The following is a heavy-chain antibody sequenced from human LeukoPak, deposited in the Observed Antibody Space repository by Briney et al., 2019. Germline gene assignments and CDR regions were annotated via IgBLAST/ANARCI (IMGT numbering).Heavy chain of an antibody. CDR1: GFTFSSYA. CDR3: AREAKQQLGYFDY. V-gene: IGHV3-30-3*01. D-gene: IGHD6-13*01. J-gene: IGHJ4*02. CDR2: ISYDGSNK. Sequence: GGSLRISCAASGFTFSSYAMHWVRQAPGKGLEWVAVISYDGSNKYYADSVKGRFTISRDNSKNTLYLQMNSLRAEDTAVYYCAREAKQQLGYFDYWGQGTLVTVSS.